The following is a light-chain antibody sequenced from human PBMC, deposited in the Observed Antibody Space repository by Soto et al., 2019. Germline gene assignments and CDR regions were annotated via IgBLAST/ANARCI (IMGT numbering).Light chain of an antibody. V-gene: IGKV4-1*01. CDR2: WAS. CDR1: QSVLYSSNNKNY. J-gene: IGKJ2*01. CDR3: QQYESTPPT. Sequence: DIVMTQSPDSLAVSLGERAIINCKSSQSVLYSSNNKNYLAWYQQRPGQPPKLLIYWASTRESGVPDRFSGSGSGTEFTLTITSLQAEDVAVYYCQQYESTPPTFGQGTKLEIK.